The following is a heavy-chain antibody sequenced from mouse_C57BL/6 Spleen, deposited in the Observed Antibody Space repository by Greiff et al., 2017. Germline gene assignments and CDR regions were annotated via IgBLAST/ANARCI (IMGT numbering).Heavy chain of an antibody. CDR1: GYTFTSYW. J-gene: IGHJ4*01. V-gene: IGHV1-52*01. Sequence: VKLQQPGAELVRPGSSVKLSCKASGYTFTSYWMHWVKQRPIQGLEWIGNIDPSDSEPHYNQKFKDKATLTVDKSSSTAYMQLSSLTSEDSAVYYCARTPSGYDYAMDYWGQGTSVTVSS. CDR3: ARTPSGYDYAMDY. CDR2: IDPSDSEP. D-gene: IGHD3-2*02.